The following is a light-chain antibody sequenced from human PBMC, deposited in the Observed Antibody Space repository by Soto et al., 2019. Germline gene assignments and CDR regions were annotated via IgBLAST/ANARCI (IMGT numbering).Light chain of an antibody. V-gene: IGLV2-14*03. J-gene: IGLJ2*01. CDR2: DVI. Sequence: QSVLTQPASVSGSPGQSITISCTGTSNDVGAYSYVSWYQQLPGKAPKLIIYDVINRPSGISPRFSGSKSGSTASLTISGLQAEDGADYYCSSYTKGRTVVFGGGTKLTVL. CDR3: SSYTKGRTVV. CDR1: SNDVGAYSY.